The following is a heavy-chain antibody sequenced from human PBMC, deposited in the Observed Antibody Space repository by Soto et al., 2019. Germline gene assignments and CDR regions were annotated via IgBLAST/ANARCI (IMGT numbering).Heavy chain of an antibody. CDR3: AKAATIFGVGYSDY. CDR1: GFTFDDYA. CDR2: ISWNSGSI. V-gene: IGHV3-9*01. Sequence: GGSLRLSCAASGFTFDDYAMHWVRQAPGKGLEWVSGISWNSGSIGYADSVKGRFTISRDNAKNSLYLQMNSLRAEDTALYYCAKAATIFGVGYSDYWGQGTLVTVSS. D-gene: IGHD3-3*01. J-gene: IGHJ4*02.